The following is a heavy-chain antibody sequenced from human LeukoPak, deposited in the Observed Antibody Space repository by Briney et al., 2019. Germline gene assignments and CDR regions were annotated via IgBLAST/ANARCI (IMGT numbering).Heavy chain of an antibody. D-gene: IGHD3-10*01. CDR2: IYYSGST. Sequence: PSETLSLTCTVSGGSISSYYWSWIRQPPGKGLEWIGYIYYSGSTNYNPSLKSRVTISVDTSKNQFSLKLSSVTAADTAVYYCARWAYYYGSLTSGSGYFDYWGQGTLVTVSS. V-gene: IGHV4-59*08. CDR1: GGSISSYY. J-gene: IGHJ4*02. CDR3: ARWAYYYGSLTSGSGYFDY.